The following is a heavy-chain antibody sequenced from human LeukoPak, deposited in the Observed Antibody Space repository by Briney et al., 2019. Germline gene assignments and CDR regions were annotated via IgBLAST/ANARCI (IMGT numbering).Heavy chain of an antibody. Sequence: PGGSLRLSCAASGFTFSSYGMHWVRQAPGKGLEWVAFIRYDGSNKYYADSVKGRFTISRDNSKNTLYLQMNSLRAEDTAVYYCAKGQNSGRASFDYWGQGTLVTVSS. J-gene: IGHJ4*02. D-gene: IGHD1-26*01. CDR1: GFTFSSYG. CDR3: AKGQNSGRASFDY. CDR2: IRYDGSNK. V-gene: IGHV3-30*02.